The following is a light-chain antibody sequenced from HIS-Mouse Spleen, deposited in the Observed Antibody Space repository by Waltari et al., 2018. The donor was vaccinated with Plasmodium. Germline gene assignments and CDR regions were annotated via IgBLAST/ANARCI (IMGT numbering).Light chain of an antibody. Sequence: SSELTQDPAVSVALGQTVRITVQGDSLRSYFARRLQQKPGQAPALVIYGKNNRPSGIPDRYSGSSSGNTASLTITGAQAEDEADYYCSSRDSSGNHWVFGGGTKLTVL. J-gene: IGLJ3*02. CDR3: SSRDSSGNHWV. CDR1: SLRSYF. V-gene: IGLV3-19*01. CDR2: GKN.